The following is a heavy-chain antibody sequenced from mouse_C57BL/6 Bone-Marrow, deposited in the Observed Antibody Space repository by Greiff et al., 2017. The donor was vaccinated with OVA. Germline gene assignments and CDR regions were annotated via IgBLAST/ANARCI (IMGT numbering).Heavy chain of an antibody. CDR2: IDPSDSYT. V-gene: IGHV1-69*01. Sequence: QVQLQQPGAELVMPGASVKLSCTASGYTFNSYWTHWVKQRPGQGLEWIGEIDPSDSYTNYNQKFKGKSTLTVDKSSSTAYMQLSSLTSEDTAVYYCARDGNGWYFDVWGTGTTVTVSS. J-gene: IGHJ1*03. CDR3: ARDGNGWYFDV. D-gene: IGHD2-1*01. CDR1: GYTFNSYW.